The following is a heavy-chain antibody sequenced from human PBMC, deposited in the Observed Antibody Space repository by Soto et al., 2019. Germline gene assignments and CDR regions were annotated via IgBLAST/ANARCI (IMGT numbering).Heavy chain of an antibody. CDR1: GYTFTSYA. CDR2: INAGNGNT. Sequence: ASVKVSCKASGYTFTSYAMHWVRQAPGQRLEWMGWINAGNGNTKYSQKFQGRVTITRDTSASTAYMELSSLRSEDTAVYYCARDIAARPIFGGYYWFDPWGQGTLVTV. CDR3: ARDIAARPIFGGYYWFDP. J-gene: IGHJ5*02. D-gene: IGHD6-6*01. V-gene: IGHV1-3*01.